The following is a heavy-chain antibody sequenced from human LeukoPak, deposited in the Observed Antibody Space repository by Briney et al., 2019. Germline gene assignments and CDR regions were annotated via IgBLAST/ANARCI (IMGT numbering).Heavy chain of an antibody. CDR1: GFTFSSYA. CDR2: ISGSGGST. CDR3: AQGYSSSRYAFDI. J-gene: IGHJ3*02. V-gene: IGHV3-23*01. D-gene: IGHD6-13*01. Sequence: GGSLRLSCAASGFTFSSYAMSWVRQAPGKGLEWVSAISGSGGSTYYAGSVKGRFTISRDNSKNTLYLQMNSLRAEDTAVYYCAQGYSSSRYAFDIWGQGTMVTVSS.